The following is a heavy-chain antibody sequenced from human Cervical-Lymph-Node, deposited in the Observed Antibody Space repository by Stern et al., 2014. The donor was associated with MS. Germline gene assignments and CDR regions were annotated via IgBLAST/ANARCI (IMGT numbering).Heavy chain of an antibody. Sequence: QVQLVASGGGVVQPGRSLRLSCAASGFTFSSYGMHWVRQAPGKGLEWVAVISYDGSNKYYADSVKGRFTISRDNSKNTLYLQMNSLRAEDTAVYYCAKESVLWFGELGLGMDVWGQGTTVTVSS. D-gene: IGHD3-10*01. J-gene: IGHJ6*01. CDR2: ISYDGSNK. CDR1: GFTFSSYG. V-gene: IGHV3-30*18. CDR3: AKESVLWFGELGLGMDV.